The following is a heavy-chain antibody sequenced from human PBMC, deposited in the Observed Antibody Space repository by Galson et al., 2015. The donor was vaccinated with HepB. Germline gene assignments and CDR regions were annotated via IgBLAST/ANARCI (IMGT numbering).Heavy chain of an antibody. CDR1: GYTFTSYG. Sequence: SVKVSCKASGYTFTSYGISWVRQAPGQGLEWMGWISAYNGNTNYAQKLQGRVTMTTDTSTSTAYMELRSLRSDDTAVYYCARGVPAATEYYYYYYMDVWGKGTTVTVSS. J-gene: IGHJ6*03. CDR3: ARGVPAATEYYYYYYMDV. D-gene: IGHD2-2*01. CDR2: ISAYNGNT. V-gene: IGHV1-18*01.